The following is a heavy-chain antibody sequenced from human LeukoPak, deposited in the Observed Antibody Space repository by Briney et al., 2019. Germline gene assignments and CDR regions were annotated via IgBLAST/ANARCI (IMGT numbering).Heavy chain of an antibody. V-gene: IGHV3-48*03. CDR3: ARGIGSSTWPLAL. Sequence: GGSLRLSCAASGFTFSSYEMNWVRQAPGEGLEGVSYISSSGSTRYYADSVKGRFTISRDNAKNSLYLQLHSLRAEDTAVYYCARGIGSSTWPLALWGQGTLVTVSS. D-gene: IGHD6-13*01. J-gene: IGHJ4*02. CDR2: ISSSGSTR. CDR1: GFTFSSYE.